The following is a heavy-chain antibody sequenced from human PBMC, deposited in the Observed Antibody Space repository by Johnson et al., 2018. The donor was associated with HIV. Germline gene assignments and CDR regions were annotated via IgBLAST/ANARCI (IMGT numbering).Heavy chain of an antibody. CDR3: AKDSKRELLQGKDAFDI. J-gene: IGHJ3*02. CDR2: IRYDGSHK. V-gene: IGHV3-30*02. CDR1: RFTFNDYG. Sequence: QVQLVESGGGVIRPGGSLRLSCAASRFTFNDYGMSWVRQAPGKGLELVAFIRYDGSHKDYVDSVKGRFTISRDNSKNTLSLQMNILRAEDTAVYYCAKDSKRELLQGKDAFDIWGQGTMVTVSS. D-gene: IGHD3-10*01.